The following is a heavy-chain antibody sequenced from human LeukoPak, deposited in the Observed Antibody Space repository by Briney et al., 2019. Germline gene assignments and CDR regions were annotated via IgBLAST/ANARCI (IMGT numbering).Heavy chain of an antibody. V-gene: IGHV3-23*01. J-gene: IGHJ1*01. CDR1: GFTFSSYT. D-gene: IGHD5-18*01. CDR3: AKDGGLWVSAHWGDS. CDR2: ITTSDGNT. Sequence: GGSLRLSCGVSGFTFSSYTMSWVRQAPGKGLEWVSTITTSDGNTYYADSVRGRFTVARENSKNPLYLQMNSLRAEDTAVYYCAKDGGLWVSAHWGDSWGRGTLVTVSS.